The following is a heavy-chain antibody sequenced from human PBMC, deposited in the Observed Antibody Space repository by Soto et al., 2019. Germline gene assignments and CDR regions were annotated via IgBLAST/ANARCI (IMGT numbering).Heavy chain of an antibody. V-gene: IGHV3-30*18. CDR2: ISYDGSNK. J-gene: IGHJ6*01. CDR1: VFSFISYC. D-gene: IGHD2-15*01. Sequence: WLCXRLSWSAGVFSFISYCSHLFRQAPGKGLEFVAVISYDGSNKYYADSVKGRFTISRDNSKNTLYLQMNSLRAEDTAVYYCAKHHRPILVPVAPTLKHNYGMDVCGQGNTATASS. CDR3: AKHHRPILVPVAPTLKHNYGMDV.